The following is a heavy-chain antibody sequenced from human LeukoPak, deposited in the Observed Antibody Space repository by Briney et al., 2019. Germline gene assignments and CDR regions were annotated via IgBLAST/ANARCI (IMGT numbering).Heavy chain of an antibody. CDR2: IYYSGST. CDR3: AREAGYYYDSSGYYAL. CDR1: GGSINSYY. Sequence: SETLSLTCTVSGGSINSYYWSWIRQPPGKGLEWIGYIYYSGSTNYNPSLKSRVTISVDMSKNQFSLKLSSVTAADTAVYYCAREAGYYYDSSGYYALWGQGTLVTVSS. D-gene: IGHD3-22*01. V-gene: IGHV4-59*01. J-gene: IGHJ4*02.